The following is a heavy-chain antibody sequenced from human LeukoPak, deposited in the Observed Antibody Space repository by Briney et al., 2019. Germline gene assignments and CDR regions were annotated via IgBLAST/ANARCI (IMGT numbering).Heavy chain of an antibody. CDR3: AKEGYYDILTGYPDY. V-gene: IGHV3-33*06. Sequence: PGGSLRLSCAASGFTFSSYGMHWVRQAPGKGLEWVAVIWYDGSNKYYADSVKDRFTISRGNSKNTLYLQMNSLRAEDTAVYYCAKEGYYDILTGYPDYWGQGTLVTVSS. CDR1: GFTFSSYG. CDR2: IWYDGSNK. D-gene: IGHD3-9*01. J-gene: IGHJ4*02.